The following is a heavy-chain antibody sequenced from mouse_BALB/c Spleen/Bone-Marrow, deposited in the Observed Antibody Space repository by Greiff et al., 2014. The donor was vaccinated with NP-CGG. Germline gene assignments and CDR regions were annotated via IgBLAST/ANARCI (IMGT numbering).Heavy chain of an antibody. Sequence: VKLQQSGAELVRPGVSVKISCKGSGYTFTDYAIHWVKQSHAKSLEWIGLISGYYGDAIYNQKFKGKATMTVDKSPRTAYMNLTRLTSEDSAIYYCARSGKVRNAMDYWGQGTSVTVSS. D-gene: IGHD2-14*01. CDR1: GYTFTDYA. CDR2: ISGYYGDA. V-gene: IGHV1-67*01. J-gene: IGHJ4*01. CDR3: ARSGKVRNAMDY.